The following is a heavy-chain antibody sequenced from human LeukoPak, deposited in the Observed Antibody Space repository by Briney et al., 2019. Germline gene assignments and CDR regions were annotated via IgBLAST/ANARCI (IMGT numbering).Heavy chain of an antibody. CDR2: IIPIFGTA. Sequence: ASVKVSCKASGGTFSSYAISWVRQAPGQGLEWMGGIIPIFGTANYAQKFQGRVTITADESTSTVYMELSSLRSEDTAVYYCARDSTYLDSSVGYWGQGTLVTVSS. V-gene: IGHV1-69*13. CDR3: ARDSTYLDSSVGY. J-gene: IGHJ4*02. CDR1: GGTFSSYA. D-gene: IGHD3-22*01.